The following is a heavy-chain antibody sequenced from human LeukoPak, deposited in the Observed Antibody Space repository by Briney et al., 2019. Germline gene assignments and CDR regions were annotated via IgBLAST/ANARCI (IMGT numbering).Heavy chain of an antibody. D-gene: IGHD2-21*02. Sequence: TSETLSLTCTVPGGSISTPGYYWGWIRQPPGKGLEWIGRLYHSGSTYYKPSLKSRATISVDKSKNQCSLKLRSVTAADTAVYYCARHALATVTDPSFDYWGQGTLVTVSS. J-gene: IGHJ4*02. V-gene: IGHV4-39*01. CDR1: GGSISTPGYY. CDR2: LYHSGST. CDR3: ARHALATVTDPSFDY.